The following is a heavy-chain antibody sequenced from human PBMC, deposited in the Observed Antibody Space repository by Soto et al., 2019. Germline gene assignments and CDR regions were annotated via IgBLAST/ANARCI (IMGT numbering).Heavy chain of an antibody. CDR1: GYTFTSYG. J-gene: IGHJ3*02. CDR3: AREWDDSSYPAFDI. Sequence: ASVKVSCKASGYTFTSYGISWVRQAPGQGLEWMGWISAYNGNTNYAQKLQGRVTMTTDTSTSTAYMELRSLRSDDTAVYYCAREWDDSSYPAFDIWGQGTMVTVSS. CDR2: ISAYNGNT. D-gene: IGHD6-13*01. V-gene: IGHV1-18*01.